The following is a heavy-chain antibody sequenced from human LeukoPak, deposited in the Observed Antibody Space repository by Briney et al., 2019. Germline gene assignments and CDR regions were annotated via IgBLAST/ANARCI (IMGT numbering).Heavy chain of an antibody. Sequence: PGGSLRLSCAASGFSFSTYGMNWVRQAPGKGLEWVAVISFDGSNKYYADSVKGRFTISRDNSKNTLFLQMNSLRAEDTAVYYCARGRHPLDYWGQGTLVTVSS. CDR1: GFSFSTYG. J-gene: IGHJ4*02. V-gene: IGHV3-30*03. CDR3: ARGRHPLDY. CDR2: ISFDGSNK.